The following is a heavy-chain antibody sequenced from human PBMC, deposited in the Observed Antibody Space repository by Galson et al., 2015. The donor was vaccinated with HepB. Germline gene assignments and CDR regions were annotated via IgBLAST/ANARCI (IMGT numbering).Heavy chain of an antibody. CDR2: VSGSGGST. J-gene: IGHJ3*02. V-gene: IGHV3-23*01. Sequence: SLRLSCAASGFTFSTYAMSWVRQAPGKGLEWVSGVSGSGGSTYYADSVKGRFTISRDNSKNTLYLQMNSLRAEDTAVYYCARDQVPEYSSSYAFDIWGQGTMVTVSS. D-gene: IGHD6-6*01. CDR1: GFTFSTYA. CDR3: ARDQVPEYSSSYAFDI.